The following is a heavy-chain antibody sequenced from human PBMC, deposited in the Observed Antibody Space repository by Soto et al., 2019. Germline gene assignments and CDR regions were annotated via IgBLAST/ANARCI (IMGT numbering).Heavy chain of an antibody. CDR2: ISSSSSYI. V-gene: IGHV3-21*01. Sequence: PGGSLRLSCAASGFTFSSYSMNWVRQAPGKGLEWVSSISSSSSYIYYADSVKGRFTISRDSAKNSLYLQMNSLRAEDTAVYYCAPPFHYVWGSTHYWGQGTLVTVSS. D-gene: IGHD3-16*01. CDR3: APPFHYVWGSTHY. J-gene: IGHJ4*02. CDR1: GFTFSSYS.